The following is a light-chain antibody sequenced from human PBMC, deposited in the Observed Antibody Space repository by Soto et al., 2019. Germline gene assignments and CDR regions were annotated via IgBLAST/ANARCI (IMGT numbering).Light chain of an antibody. J-gene: IGLJ1*01. CDR1: SSDVGGYNY. CDR3: SAYPSSSTR. CDR2: AVT. Sequence: SVLTQPASVSGSPGQSITISCTGTSSDVGGYNYVSWYQQHPGKAPKLMIYAVTDRPSGVSSRFSGSKSGNTASLTISGLQAEDEADYYCSAYPSSSTRFGNGTKVTVL. V-gene: IGLV2-14*01.